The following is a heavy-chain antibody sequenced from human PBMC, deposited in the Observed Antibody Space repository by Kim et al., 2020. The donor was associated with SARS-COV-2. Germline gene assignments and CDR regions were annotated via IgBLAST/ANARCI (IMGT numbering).Heavy chain of an antibody. V-gene: IGHV4-31*02. J-gene: IGHJ4*02. Sequence: IYTNGDTYYTPSLRGRVTIAVEPPKNQFSLKLSSVTAADTAVYYCARDGDYWGQGTLVTVSS. CDR3: ARDGDY. CDR2: IYTNGDT.